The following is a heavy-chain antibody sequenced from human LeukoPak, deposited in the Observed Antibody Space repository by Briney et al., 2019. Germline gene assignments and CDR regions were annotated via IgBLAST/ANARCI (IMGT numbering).Heavy chain of an antibody. CDR1: GFTYKRYG. V-gene: IGHV3-21*01. CDR3: ARGLGDSSGNWRPNAFGY. CDR2: ISSGDSYR. Sequence: GGSLRLSCAASGFTYKRYGINWVRQAPGEGVEWVSSISSGDSYRYYGDSVKGRFTISRDNAKNSLFLQMNSLRAEDTGVYYCARGLGDSSGNWRPNAFGYWGQGTLVTVSS. J-gene: IGHJ4*02. D-gene: IGHD3-22*01.